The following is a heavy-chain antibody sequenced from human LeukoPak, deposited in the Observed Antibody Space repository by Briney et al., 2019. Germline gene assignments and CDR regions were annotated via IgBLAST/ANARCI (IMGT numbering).Heavy chain of an antibody. CDR3: ARQWPIGDAFDI. D-gene: IGHD6-19*01. CDR2: ISGSGGST. J-gene: IGHJ3*02. Sequence: QPGGSLRLSCAASGFTFSSYAMSWVRQAPGKGLEWGSAISGSGGSTYYADSVKGRFTISRDNSKNTLYLQMNSLRAEDTAVYYCARQWPIGDAFDIWGQGTMVTVSS. V-gene: IGHV3-23*01. CDR1: GFTFSSYA.